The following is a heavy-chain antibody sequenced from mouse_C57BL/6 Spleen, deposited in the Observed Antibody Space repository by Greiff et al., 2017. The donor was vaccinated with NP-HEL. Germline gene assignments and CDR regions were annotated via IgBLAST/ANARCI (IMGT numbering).Heavy chain of an antibody. CDR3: ARFGPSHYYGSSYGYFDV. D-gene: IGHD1-1*01. V-gene: IGHV1-55*01. Sequence: VQLQQSGAELVKPGASVKMSCKASGYTFTSYWITWVKQRPGQGLEWIGDIYPGSGSTNYNEKFKSKATLTVDTSSSTAYMQLSSLTSEDSAVYYCARFGPSHYYGSSYGYFDVWGTGTTVTVSS. CDR2: IYPGSGST. J-gene: IGHJ1*03. CDR1: GYTFTSYW.